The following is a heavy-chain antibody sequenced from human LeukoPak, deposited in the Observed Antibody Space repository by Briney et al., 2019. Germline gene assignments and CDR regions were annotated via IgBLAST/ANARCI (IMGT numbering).Heavy chain of an antibody. Sequence: PGGSLRLSCAASGFTFSNYAINWVRQAPGKGLEWVSFISSSSSYIYYADSVKGRFTISRDNAKNSLYLQMNSLRAEDTAVYYCARVSSAGVFRAFDIWGQGTMVTVSS. CDR1: GFTFSNYA. J-gene: IGHJ3*02. D-gene: IGHD6-13*01. CDR3: ARVSSAGVFRAFDI. CDR2: ISSSSSYI. V-gene: IGHV3-21*01.